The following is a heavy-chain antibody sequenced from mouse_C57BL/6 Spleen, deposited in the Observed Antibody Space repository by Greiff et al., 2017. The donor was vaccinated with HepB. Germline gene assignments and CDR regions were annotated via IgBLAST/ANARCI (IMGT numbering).Heavy chain of an antibody. Sequence: VKLQESGAELVKPGASVKLSCKASGYTFTSYWMHWVKQRPGQGLEWIGMIHPNSGSTNYNEKSKSKATLTVDKSSSTAYMQLSSLTSEDSAVYDCARSGGFITTVVGPFAYWGQGTLVTVSA. CDR2: IHPNSGST. CDR3: ARSGGFITTVVGPFAY. D-gene: IGHD1-1*01. CDR1: GYTFTSYW. J-gene: IGHJ3*01. V-gene: IGHV1-64*01.